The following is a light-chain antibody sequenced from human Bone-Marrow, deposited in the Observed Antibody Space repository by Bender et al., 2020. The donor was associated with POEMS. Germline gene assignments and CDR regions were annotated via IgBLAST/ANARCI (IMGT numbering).Light chain of an antibody. CDR3: QAWDTYSVI. J-gene: IGLJ2*01. V-gene: IGLV2-11*01. Sequence: QSALTQPRSVSGSPGQSVTISCTGTSSDVGDYNYVSWYQKYPGKAPKLMFYDVNKRPSGVPHRFSGSNSGNTATLTISGTQAMDEADYYCQAWDTYSVIFGGGTKLTVL. CDR2: DVN. CDR1: SSDVGDYNY.